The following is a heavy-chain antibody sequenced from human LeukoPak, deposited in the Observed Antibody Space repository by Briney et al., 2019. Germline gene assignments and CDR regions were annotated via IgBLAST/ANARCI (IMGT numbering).Heavy chain of an antibody. CDR2: ISSSSSAI. Sequence: GGSLRLSCAASGFTFSSYSMNWVRQAPGKGLEWVSYISSSSSAIYYADSVKGRFTISRDNAKNSLYLQMNSLRDEDTAVYYCARDRVGYSKYYFDYWGQGTLVTVSS. J-gene: IGHJ4*02. CDR3: ARDRVGYSKYYFDY. D-gene: IGHD2-21*01. CDR1: GFTFSSYS. V-gene: IGHV3-48*02.